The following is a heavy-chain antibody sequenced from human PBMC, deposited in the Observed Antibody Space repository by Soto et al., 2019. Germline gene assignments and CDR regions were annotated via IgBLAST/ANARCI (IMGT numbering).Heavy chain of an antibody. Sequence: EVQLLESGGDLVQPGGSLRLSCAASGFNVGAFAVNWVRQAPGKGLEWVSGISVSDAFIYYADSVRGRFSISRDASENTLYLLMNSLRVDDTALYYCTRETVAVITGLQYWGPGTVVTVSS. J-gene: IGHJ4*02. CDR2: ISVSDAFI. V-gene: IGHV3-23*01. D-gene: IGHD1-20*01. CDR1: GFNVGAFA. CDR3: TRETVAVITGLQY.